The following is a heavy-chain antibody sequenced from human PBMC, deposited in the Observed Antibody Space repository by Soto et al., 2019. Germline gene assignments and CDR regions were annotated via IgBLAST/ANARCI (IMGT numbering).Heavy chain of an antibody. Sequence: QLQLQESGPGLVKPSETLSLTCTVSGGSISSSSYYWGWIRQPPGKGLEWIGSIYYSGSTYYNPSLKSRVTISVDTSKNQFSLKLSSVTAADTAVYYCARLNSSSWFSNWFDPWGQGTLVTVSS. J-gene: IGHJ5*02. CDR1: GGSISSSSYY. D-gene: IGHD6-13*01. CDR3: ARLNSSSWFSNWFDP. CDR2: IYYSGST. V-gene: IGHV4-39*01.